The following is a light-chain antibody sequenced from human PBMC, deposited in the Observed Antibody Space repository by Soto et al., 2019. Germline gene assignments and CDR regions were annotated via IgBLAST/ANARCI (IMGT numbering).Light chain of an antibody. CDR2: SNN. Sequence: QSVLTQPPSESGTPGQRVTISCSGSRSNIGSKTVNWYQQLPGTAPKFLIYSNNQRPSGVPKRFSGSKSGTSASLAISGLQSEDEADYYCATWDDSLNGHVVFGGGTELTVL. V-gene: IGLV1-44*01. CDR1: RSNIGSKT. J-gene: IGLJ2*01. CDR3: ATWDDSLNGHVV.